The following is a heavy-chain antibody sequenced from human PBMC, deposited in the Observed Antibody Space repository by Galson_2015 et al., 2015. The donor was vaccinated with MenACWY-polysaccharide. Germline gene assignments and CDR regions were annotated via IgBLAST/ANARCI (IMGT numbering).Heavy chain of an antibody. D-gene: IGHD6-19*01. Sequence: HSGSTNYNPSLKSRVTISVDKSKNQFSLKLSSVTAADTAVYYCARVGAVAGLFDYWGQGTLVTVSS. CDR2: HSGST. CDR3: ARVGAVAGLFDY. J-gene: IGHJ4*02. V-gene: IGHV4-4*02.